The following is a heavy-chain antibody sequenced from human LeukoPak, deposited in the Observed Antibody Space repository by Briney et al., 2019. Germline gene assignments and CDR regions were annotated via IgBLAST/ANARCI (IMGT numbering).Heavy chain of an antibody. CDR2: INHSGST. J-gene: IGHJ3*02. Sequence: SETLSLTCAVYGGSFSGYYWSWIRQPPGRGLGWIGEINHSGSTNYNPSLKSRVTISVDTSKNQFSLKLSSVTAADTAVYYCAREGPNRDAFDIWGQGTMVTVSS. V-gene: IGHV4-34*01. CDR3: AREGPNRDAFDI. CDR1: GGSFSGYY.